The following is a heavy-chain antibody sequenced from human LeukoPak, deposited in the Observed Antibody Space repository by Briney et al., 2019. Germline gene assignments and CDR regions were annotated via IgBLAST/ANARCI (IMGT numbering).Heavy chain of an antibody. J-gene: IGHJ6*02. Sequence: ASVKVSCKASGGTFSSYAISWVRQGPGQGLEWMGRIIPTLGIANYAQKFQGRVTITADKSTSTAYMVLSSLRSDDTAVYYCTTPPAALYCSGGSCSSRGYDYGMDVWGQGTTVTVSS. CDR1: GGTFSSYA. CDR2: IIPTLGIA. V-gene: IGHV1-69*04. CDR3: TTPPAALYCSGGSCSSRGYDYGMDV. D-gene: IGHD2-15*01.